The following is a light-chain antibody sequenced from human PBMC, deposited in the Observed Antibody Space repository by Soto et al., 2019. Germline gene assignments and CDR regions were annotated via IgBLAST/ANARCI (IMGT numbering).Light chain of an antibody. CDR2: GTS. CDR1: QSIHNDY. V-gene: IGKV3-20*01. Sequence: EIVLTQSPGTLSLSPGERATLSCRVSQSIHNDYLAWYQQKPGLAPRLLIYGTSKRAGGIPDRFSGSGSGTDFPLTISRLEPEDFAVYYCQQYHDSPRTFGQGTTVEIK. CDR3: QQYHDSPRT. J-gene: IGKJ1*01.